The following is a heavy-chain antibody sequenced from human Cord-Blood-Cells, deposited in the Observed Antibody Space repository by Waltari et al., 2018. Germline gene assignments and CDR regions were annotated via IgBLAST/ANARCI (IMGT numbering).Heavy chain of an antibody. CDR2: INPRGGST. CDR1: GYTFTSYY. CDR3: ARPISSIAARDAFDI. Sequence: QVQLVQSGAEVKKPGASVKVSCKASGYTFTSYYMHWVRQAPGKGLEWMGIINPRGGSTSYAQKFQGRVTMTRDTSTSTVYMELSSLRSEDTAVYYCARPISSIAARDAFDIWGQGTMVTVSS. V-gene: IGHV1-46*01. D-gene: IGHD6-6*01. J-gene: IGHJ3*02.